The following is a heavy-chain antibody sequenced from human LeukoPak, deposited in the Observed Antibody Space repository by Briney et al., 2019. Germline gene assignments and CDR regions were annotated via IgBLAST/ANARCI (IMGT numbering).Heavy chain of an antibody. CDR3: ARIGYCSSTSCLGDAFDI. CDR2: IIPIFGTA. V-gene: IGHV1-69*13. CDR1: GGTFSSYA. J-gene: IGHJ3*02. Sequence: ASVKVSCKASGGTFSSYAISWVRQAPGQGLEWMGGIIPIFGTANYAQKFQGRVTITADESTSPAYMELSSLRSEDTAVYYCARIGYCSSTSCLGDAFDIWGQGTMVTVSS. D-gene: IGHD2-2*01.